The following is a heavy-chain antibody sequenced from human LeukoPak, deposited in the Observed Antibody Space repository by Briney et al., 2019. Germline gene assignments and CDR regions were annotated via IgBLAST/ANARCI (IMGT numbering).Heavy chain of an antibody. D-gene: IGHD1-7*01. Sequence: PSETLSLTCAVYGGSLSGYYWSGIRQPPGKGLEWIGDINHSGSNNCNPSLKSRVTMSVDTSKNQFSLKLTSVTAADTAVYYCARAQELYNWFDPWGRGTPVTVSA. CDR1: GGSLSGYY. J-gene: IGHJ5*02. CDR3: ARAQELYNWFDP. CDR2: INHSGSN. V-gene: IGHV4-34*01.